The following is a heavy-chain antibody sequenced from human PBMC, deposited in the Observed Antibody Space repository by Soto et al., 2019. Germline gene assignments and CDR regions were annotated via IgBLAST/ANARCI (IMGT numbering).Heavy chain of an antibody. D-gene: IGHD3-10*01. V-gene: IGHV3-9*01. CDR2: ISWNSGSI. Sequence: GGSLRLSCAASGFTFDDYAMHWVRQAPGKGLEWVSGISWNSGSIGYADSVKGRFTISRDNAKNSLYLQMNSLRAEDTALYYCAKDTARGMWYYYYMDVWGKGTTVTVSS. CDR3: AKDTARGMWYYYYMDV. J-gene: IGHJ6*03. CDR1: GFTFDDYA.